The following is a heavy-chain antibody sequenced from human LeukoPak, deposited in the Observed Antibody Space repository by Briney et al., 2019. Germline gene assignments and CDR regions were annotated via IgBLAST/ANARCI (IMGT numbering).Heavy chain of an antibody. CDR2: ISYDGSNK. Sequence: PGGSLRLSCAASGFTFSSYGMHWVRQAPGKGLEWVAVISYDGSNKYYADSVKGRFTISGDNSKNTLYLQMNSLRAEDTAVYYCAKTPPYYYGSGSYTWDYWGQGTLVTVSS. D-gene: IGHD3-10*01. CDR3: AKTPPYYYGSGSYTWDY. CDR1: GFTFSSYG. J-gene: IGHJ4*02. V-gene: IGHV3-30*18.